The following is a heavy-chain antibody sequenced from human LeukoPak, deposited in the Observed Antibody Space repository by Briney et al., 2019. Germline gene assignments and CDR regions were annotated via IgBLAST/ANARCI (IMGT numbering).Heavy chain of an antibody. D-gene: IGHD3-10*01. Sequence: PGGSLRLSCAASGFTFNSYGMHWVRQAPGKGLEWVAVISYDGSNTYYADSVKGRFTISRDNSKNTLYLQMNSLRAEDTAIYYCAKDRGFGVFFQHYFDYWGQGTLVTVSP. J-gene: IGHJ4*02. CDR1: GFTFNSYG. CDR3: AKDRGFGVFFQHYFDY. V-gene: IGHV3-30*18. CDR2: ISYDGSNT.